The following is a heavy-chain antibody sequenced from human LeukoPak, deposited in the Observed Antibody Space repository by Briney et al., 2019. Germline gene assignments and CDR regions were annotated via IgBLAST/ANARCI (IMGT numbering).Heavy chain of an antibody. V-gene: IGHV1-18*01. J-gene: IGHJ5*02. CDR2: ISAYNGNT. CDR1: GYTFTSYG. D-gene: IGHD3-22*01. Sequence: GASVKVSCKASGYTFTSYGISWVRQAPGQGLEWMGWISAYNGNTNYAQKLQGRVTMTTDTSTSTAYMELRSLRSDDTAVYYCARAGRDYYDSSGYTGDWFDPWGQGTLVTVSS. CDR3: ARAGRDYYDSSGYTGDWFDP.